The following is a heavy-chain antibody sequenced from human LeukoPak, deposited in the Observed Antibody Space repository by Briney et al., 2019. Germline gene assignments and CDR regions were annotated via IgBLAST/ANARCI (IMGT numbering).Heavy chain of an antibody. CDR3: ARDEFGPLAF. J-gene: IGHJ4*02. V-gene: IGHV3-7*05. Sequence: GGSLRLSCVVSGLTSSNCRMTWVRQAPGRGLEWVANIKEDGTETSYVGSVKGRFTISRDNAKNSLYLQMNSLRAEDTALYYCARDEFGPLAFWGRGTLVTVSS. CDR2: IKEDGTET. D-gene: IGHD3/OR15-3a*01. CDR1: GLTSSNCR.